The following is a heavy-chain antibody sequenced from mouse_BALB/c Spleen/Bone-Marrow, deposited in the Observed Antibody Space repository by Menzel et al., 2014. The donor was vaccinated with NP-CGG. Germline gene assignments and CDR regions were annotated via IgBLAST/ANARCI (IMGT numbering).Heavy chain of an antibody. J-gene: IGHJ4*01. CDR3: ARDRYYGYAMDY. V-gene: IGHV5-6-3*01. Sequence: EVQRVESGGGLVQPGGPLKLSRAASRFTFSSYGMSWVRQTPDKRLELVATINSNGGSTYYPDSVKGRFTIPRDNAKNTLYLQMSSLKSEDTAMYYCARDRYYGYAMDYWGQGTSVTVSS. CDR1: RFTFSSYG. CDR2: INSNGGST. D-gene: IGHD1-1*01.